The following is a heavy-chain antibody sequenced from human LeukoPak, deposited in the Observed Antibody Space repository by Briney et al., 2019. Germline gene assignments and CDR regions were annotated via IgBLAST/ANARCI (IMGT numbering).Heavy chain of an antibody. D-gene: IGHD6-19*01. J-gene: IGHJ4*02. CDR2: ISGSGGST. CDR3: AKGSSSKAAVAGTFDY. V-gene: IGHV3-23*01. Sequence: GGSLRLSCAASGFTFSSYAVSWVRQAPGKGLEWVSAISGSGGSTYYADSVKGRFTISRDNSKNTLYLQMNSLRAEDTAVYYCAKGSSSKAAVAGTFDYWGQGTLVTVSS. CDR1: GFTFSSYA.